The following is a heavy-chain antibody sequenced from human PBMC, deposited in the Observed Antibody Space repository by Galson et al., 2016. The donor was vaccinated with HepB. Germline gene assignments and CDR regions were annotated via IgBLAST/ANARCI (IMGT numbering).Heavy chain of an antibody. D-gene: IGHD3-10*01. Sequence: SVKVSCKASGYIFTTYGINWVRQAPGQGLEWMGWISPYNGNTNYAQNVQGRVSMTTDTSTSTAYMELRSLRSDDTAVYYCARGLDYYGSETYYKPFDDWGQGTLVTVSS. J-gene: IGHJ4*02. CDR3: ARGLDYYGSETYYKPFDD. CDR1: GYIFTTYG. V-gene: IGHV1-18*04. CDR2: ISPYNGNT.